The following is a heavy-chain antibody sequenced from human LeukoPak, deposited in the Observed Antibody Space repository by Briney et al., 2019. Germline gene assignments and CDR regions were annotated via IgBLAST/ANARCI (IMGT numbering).Heavy chain of an antibody. Sequence: GGSLRLSCAASGFTFSSYSMNWVRQAPGKGLEWVSSISSSSGYIYYADSVKGRFTISRDNAKNSLYLQMNSLRAEDTAVYYCARGITGTTGIDYWGQGTLVTVSS. V-gene: IGHV3-21*01. J-gene: IGHJ4*02. CDR1: GFTFSSYS. CDR2: ISSSSGYI. CDR3: ARGITGTTGIDY. D-gene: IGHD1-7*01.